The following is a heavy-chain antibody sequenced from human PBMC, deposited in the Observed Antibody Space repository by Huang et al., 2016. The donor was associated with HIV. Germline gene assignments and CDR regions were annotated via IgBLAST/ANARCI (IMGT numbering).Heavy chain of an antibody. CDR3: ARGSLEYSVSSSLDY. D-gene: IGHD4-4*01. V-gene: IGHV1-69*13. CDR1: GGPFRSYS. J-gene: IGHJ4*02. CDR2: LMPVLDST. Sequence: QVQLLQSGAEVKKPGSSVKVPCKASGGPFRSYSIAWVRQAPGQGLEWMASLMPVLDSTNYAQKLQGRVRVTADESTSTVYMELRDLRPDDTAVYFCARGSLEYSVSSSLDYWGQGTHVTVSS.